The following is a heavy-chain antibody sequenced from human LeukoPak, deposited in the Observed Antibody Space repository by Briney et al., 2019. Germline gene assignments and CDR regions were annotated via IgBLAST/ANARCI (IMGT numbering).Heavy chain of an antibody. Sequence: KPSETLSLTCSVSGDSITGHYLTWIRQPPGNGLEWIGYISHIGSTNYNPSLKSRVTISVDTSKNQFSLKLTSVTAADTALYYCAREPPDYWGQGTLVTVSS. J-gene: IGHJ4*02. CDR3: AREPPDY. CDR1: GDSITGHY. V-gene: IGHV4-59*11. CDR2: ISHIGST.